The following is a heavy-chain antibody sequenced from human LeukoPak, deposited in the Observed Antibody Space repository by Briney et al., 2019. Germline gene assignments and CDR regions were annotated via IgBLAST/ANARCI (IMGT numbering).Heavy chain of an antibody. V-gene: IGHV3-23*01. J-gene: IGHJ4*02. Sequence: PGGSLRLSCAASGFTFSSYTMHWVRQALGQGLEWVSTISDPHSGSETHYADSVQGWFTISRDDSQNMVYLQMDSLRAEDTAVYYCTTRLRNHFDYWGQGTQVTVSS. CDR2: ISDPHSGSET. CDR1: GFTFSSYT. CDR3: TTRLRNHFDY. D-gene: IGHD5-12*01.